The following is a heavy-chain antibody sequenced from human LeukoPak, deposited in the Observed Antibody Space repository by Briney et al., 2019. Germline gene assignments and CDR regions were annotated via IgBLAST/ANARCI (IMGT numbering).Heavy chain of an antibody. V-gene: IGHV1-46*01. Sequence: ASVKVSSKASGYTFTTYYMHWVRQAPGQGLEWMGIINPSGGSTSYAQKFQGRVTMTRDTSTSTVYMELSSLRSEDTAVYYCASSTPTGRIAARPHYYYGMDVWGQGTTVTVSS. CDR1: GYTFTTYY. D-gene: IGHD6-6*01. CDR3: ASSTPTGRIAARPHYYYGMDV. J-gene: IGHJ6*02. CDR2: INPSGGST.